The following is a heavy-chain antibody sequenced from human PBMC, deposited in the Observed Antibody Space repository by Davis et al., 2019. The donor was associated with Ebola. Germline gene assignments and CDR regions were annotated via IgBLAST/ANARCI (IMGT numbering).Heavy chain of an antibody. CDR2: IIPIFDTP. CDR1: GGSFSSHP. Sequence: SVKVSCKTSGGSFSSHPISWVRQSPRQGLEWMGGIIPIFDTPHYAQKFQGRITITADASTSTAYMELSSLRSEDTATYFCARDFDGGNYYFDYWGPGTPVTVSS. D-gene: IGHD3-9*01. J-gene: IGHJ4*02. CDR3: ARDFDGGNYYFDY. V-gene: IGHV1-69*13.